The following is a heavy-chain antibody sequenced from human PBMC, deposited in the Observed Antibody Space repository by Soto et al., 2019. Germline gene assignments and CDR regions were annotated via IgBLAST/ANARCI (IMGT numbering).Heavy chain of an antibody. CDR3: AKDTGAYWGLYYYYYMDV. Sequence: EVQLVESGGGLVQPGRSLRLSCAASGFTFDDYAMHWVRQAPGKGLEWVSGISWNSGSIGYADSVKGRFTISRDNAKNSLYLQMNSLRAEDTALYYCAKDTGAYWGLYYYYYMDVWGKGTTVTVSS. CDR1: GFTFDDYA. D-gene: IGHD2-21*01. V-gene: IGHV3-9*01. J-gene: IGHJ6*03. CDR2: ISWNSGSI.